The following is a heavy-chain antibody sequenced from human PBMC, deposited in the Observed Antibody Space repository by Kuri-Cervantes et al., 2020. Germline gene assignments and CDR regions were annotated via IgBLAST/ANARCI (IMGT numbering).Heavy chain of an antibody. CDR2: INWDGETT. J-gene: IGHJ4*02. Sequence: GGSLRLSCAASGFTFDDYTMHWIRQAPGKGLEWVSLINWDGETTDYTDSVKGRFTISRDNSKNSLYLQMNSLTTEDTAFYYCAKDILGPGAYSFGFWGQGILVTVSS. D-gene: IGHD2-15*01. CDR3: AKDILGPGAYSFGF. CDR1: GFTFDDYT. V-gene: IGHV3-43*01.